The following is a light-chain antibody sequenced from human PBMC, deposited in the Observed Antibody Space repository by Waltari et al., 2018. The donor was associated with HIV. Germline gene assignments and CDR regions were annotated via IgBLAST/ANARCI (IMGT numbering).Light chain of an antibody. CDR2: GAS. J-gene: IGKJ4*01. CDR3: QHYGSSWLP. Sequence: EVVLTQSPGTLSLSPGESATLSCRASQNISSIYLAWYQQRPGQAPRLVIYGASRRATDLPDRVSCSGSWTDFTLTIRRLEPEDFAVYYCQHYGSSWLPFGGGTKVEIK. V-gene: IGKV3-20*01. CDR1: QNISSIY.